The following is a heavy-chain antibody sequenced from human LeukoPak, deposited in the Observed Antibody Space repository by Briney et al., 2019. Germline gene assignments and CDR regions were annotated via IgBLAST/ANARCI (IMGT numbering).Heavy chain of an antibody. D-gene: IGHD6-13*01. J-gene: IGHJ6*03. CDR1: GGSISSGSYY. V-gene: IGHV4-61*02. Sequence: SETLSLTCTVSGGSISSGSYYWSWIRQPAGKGLEWIGRIYTSGSTNYNPSLKSRVTISVDTSKNQFSLKLSSVTAADTAVYYCARVFRSSWGVRNPYYYMDVWGKGTTVTISS. CDR2: IYTSGST. CDR3: ARVFRSSWGVRNPYYYMDV.